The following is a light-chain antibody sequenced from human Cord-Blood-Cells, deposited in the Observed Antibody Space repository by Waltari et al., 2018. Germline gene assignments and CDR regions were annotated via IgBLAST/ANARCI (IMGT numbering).Light chain of an antibody. CDR3: QQYGSSPPT. V-gene: IGKV3-20*01. CDR2: GAS. Sequence: EIVLTQSPGTLSLSPGERATLSCRASQSVSSSYLAWYQQKPGQAPRLLIYGASSSATGIPDRFSGSGSGTDFTLTISRLEPEDFAVYYCQQYGSSPPTFGPVTKVDIK. J-gene: IGKJ3*01. CDR1: QSVSSSY.